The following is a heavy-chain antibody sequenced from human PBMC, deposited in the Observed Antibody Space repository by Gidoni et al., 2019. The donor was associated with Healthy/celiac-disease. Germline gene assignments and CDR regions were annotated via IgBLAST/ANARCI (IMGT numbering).Heavy chain of an antibody. CDR1: GYSFTSYW. CDR3: ARPGLQELPTPFDY. V-gene: IGHV5-51*01. D-gene: IGHD1-7*01. J-gene: IGHJ4*02. CDR2: IYPGDSDT. Sequence: EVQLVQSGAVVKKPGESRKISCEDSGYSFTSYWVGGVRQMPGKGLEGMGIIYPGDSDTRYSQSLQGQVTISADKSISTAYRQWSSLKSSDSSMYYCARPGLQELPTPFDYWGQGTLVTVSS.